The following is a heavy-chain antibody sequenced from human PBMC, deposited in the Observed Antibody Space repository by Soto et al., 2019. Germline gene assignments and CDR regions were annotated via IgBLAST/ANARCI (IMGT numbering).Heavy chain of an antibody. CDR2: ISYDGSNK. CDR3: AKDGEVLGSLYYFDY. V-gene: IGHV3-30-3*01. CDR1: GFTFSSYA. Sequence: PGGSLRLSCAASGFTFSSYAMHWVRQAPGKGLEWVAVISYDGSNKYYADSVKGRFTISRDNSKNTLYLQMNSLRAEDTAMYFCAKDGEVLGSLYYFDYWGQGTLVTVSS. D-gene: IGHD3-10*01. J-gene: IGHJ4*02.